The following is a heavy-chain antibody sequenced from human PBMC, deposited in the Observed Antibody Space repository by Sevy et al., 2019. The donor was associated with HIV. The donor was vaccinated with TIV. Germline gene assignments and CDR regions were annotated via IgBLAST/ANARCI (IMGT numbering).Heavy chain of an antibody. J-gene: IGHJ4*02. CDR2: ICYDGSNK. Sequence: GGSLRLSCAASGFTPSTYGMHWVRQAPGKGLEWVAVICYDGSNKYYADSVKGRFTISRDNSKNTLFLQMDSLRAEDTAVYYCARDTRMYGDYLLAYFDSWGQGTLVTVSS. CDR3: ARDTRMYGDYLLAYFDS. V-gene: IGHV3-33*01. D-gene: IGHD2-8*01. CDR1: GFTPSTYG.